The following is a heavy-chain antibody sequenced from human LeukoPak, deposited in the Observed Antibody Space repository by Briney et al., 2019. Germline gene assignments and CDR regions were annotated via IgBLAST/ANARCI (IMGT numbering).Heavy chain of an antibody. D-gene: IGHD4-17*01. V-gene: IGHV3-30-3*01. J-gene: IGHJ4*02. CDR3: ARDYDYGDYFFDY. CDR2: ISYDGGNK. CDR1: GFTFSSYA. Sequence: PGGSLRLSCAASGFTFSSYAMHWVRQAPGKGLEWVAVISYDGGNKYCADSVKGRFTISRDNSKNTLYLQMNSLRPEDTAVYYCARDYDYGDYFFDYWGQGTLVTVSS.